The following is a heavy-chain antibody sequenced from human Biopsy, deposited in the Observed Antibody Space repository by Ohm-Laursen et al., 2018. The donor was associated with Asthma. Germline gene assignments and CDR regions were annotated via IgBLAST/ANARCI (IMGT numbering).Heavy chain of an antibody. J-gene: IGHJ5*02. CDR3: ARTTYGHDGFDP. Sequence: TLSLTWTVSGGSINIGDYYWSWIRQHPVKGLEWIGHIYYSGSTYYNPSLKSRVSISLDTSKNQFSLSLTSVTAVDTAVYYCARTTYGHDGFDPWGQGTLVTVSS. CDR2: IYYSGST. D-gene: IGHD4-17*01. V-gene: IGHV4-31*02. CDR1: GGSINIGDYY.